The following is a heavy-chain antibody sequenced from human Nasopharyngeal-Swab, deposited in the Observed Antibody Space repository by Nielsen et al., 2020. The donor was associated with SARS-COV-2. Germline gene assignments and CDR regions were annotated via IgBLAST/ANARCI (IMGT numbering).Heavy chain of an antibody. J-gene: IGHJ6*03. V-gene: IGHV7-4-1*02. CDR2: INTNTGNP. CDR3: ARDLSGYDAFYYYYYMDV. CDR1: GYTFTSYA. Sequence: ASVNVSCKASGYTFTSYAMNWVRQAPGQGLEWMGWINTNTGNPTYAQGFTGRFVFSLDTSVSTAYLQISSLKAEDTAVYYCARDLSGYDAFYYYYYMDVWGKGTTVTVSS. D-gene: IGHD5-12*01.